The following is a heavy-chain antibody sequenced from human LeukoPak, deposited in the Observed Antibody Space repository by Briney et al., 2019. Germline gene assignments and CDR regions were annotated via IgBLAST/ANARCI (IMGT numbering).Heavy chain of an antibody. D-gene: IGHD5-18*01. CDR1: GYSFTTHW. V-gene: IGHV5-51*01. CDR2: LHPGDSGT. Sequence: GESLKISCKASGYSFTTHWIGWVRQMPGKGLEWMGILHPGDSGTRYSPSFQGQVTISADKSISTAYLQWSSLKASDTAMYYCARGDTEVAATADYWGQGTLVTVSS. J-gene: IGHJ4*02. CDR3: ARGDTEVAATADY.